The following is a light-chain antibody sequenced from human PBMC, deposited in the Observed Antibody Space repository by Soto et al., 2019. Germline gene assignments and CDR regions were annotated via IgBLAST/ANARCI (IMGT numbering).Light chain of an antibody. CDR2: EVS. CDR1: NSDVGGYNF. Sequence: QSALTQPASVSGSPGQSITISCTGTNSDVGGYNFVSWYQQHPGKAPKLLIYEVSYRPSGVSNRFSGSKSGNTASLTISGIQAEDEADYHCSSHTSSSTRLLFGGGTKLTVL. CDR3: SSHTSSSTRLL. V-gene: IGLV2-14*01. J-gene: IGLJ2*01.